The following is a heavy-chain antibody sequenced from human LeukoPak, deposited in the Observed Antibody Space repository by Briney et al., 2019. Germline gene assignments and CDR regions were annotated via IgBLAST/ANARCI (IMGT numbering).Heavy chain of an antibody. CDR2: ISGSGGST. V-gene: IGHV3-23*01. D-gene: IGHD3-10*01. CDR1: GFTFSSYA. Sequence: GGSLRLSCAASGFTFSSYAMSWVRQAPGKGLEWVSAISGSGGSTYYADSVKGRFTISRDNSKNTLYQQMNSLRAEDTAVYYCAKGMVRGVAGWFDPWGQGTLVTVSS. J-gene: IGHJ5*02. CDR3: AKGMVRGVAGWFDP.